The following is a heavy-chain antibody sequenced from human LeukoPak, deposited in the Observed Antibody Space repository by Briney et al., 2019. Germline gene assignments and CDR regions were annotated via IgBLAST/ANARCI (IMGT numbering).Heavy chain of an antibody. Sequence: GLEWVSTISGSGGVTYYADSVKGRFTISRDNAKNSLYLQMNSLRAEDTAVYYCARDEPRYDYVWGSYRYNPYYFDYWGQGTLVTVSS. CDR3: ARDEPRYDYVWGSYRYNPYYFDY. J-gene: IGHJ4*02. V-gene: IGHV3-21*01. CDR2: ISGSGGVT. D-gene: IGHD3-16*02.